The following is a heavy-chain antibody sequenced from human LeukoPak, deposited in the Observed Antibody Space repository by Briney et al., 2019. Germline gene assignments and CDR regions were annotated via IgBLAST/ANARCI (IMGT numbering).Heavy chain of an antibody. D-gene: IGHD3-22*01. V-gene: IGHV3-23*01. CDR1: GFTFSNYG. CDR2: ISGSGGRT. J-gene: IGHJ4*02. Sequence: GRSLRLSCEVSGFTFSNYGMHWVRQAPGKGLEWVSAISGSGGRTYYADSVKGRFTISRDNSRNTLYLQMNSLRAEDTAVYYCARSWVSSGYYDYWGQGTLVTVSS. CDR3: ARSWVSSGYYDY.